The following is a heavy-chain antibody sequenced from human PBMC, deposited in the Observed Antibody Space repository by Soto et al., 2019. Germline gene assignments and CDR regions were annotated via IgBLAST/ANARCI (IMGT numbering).Heavy chain of an antibody. J-gene: IGHJ6*02. D-gene: IGHD3-22*01. V-gene: IGHV3-23*01. CDR3: AKGPLPTYYYDSSGYYSVGYYYYGMDV. CDR1: GFTFGSYA. CDR2: ISGSGGST. Sequence: GGSLRLSCAASGFTFGSYAMSWVRQAPGKGLEWVSAISGSGGSTYYADSVKGRFTISRDNSKNTLYLQMNSLRAEDTAVYYCAKGPLPTYYYDSSGYYSVGYYYYGMDVWAQGTTVTVSS.